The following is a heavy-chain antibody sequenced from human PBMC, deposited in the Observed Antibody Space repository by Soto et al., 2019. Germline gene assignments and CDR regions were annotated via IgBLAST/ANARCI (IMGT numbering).Heavy chain of an antibody. Sequence: EVQLLESGGGWVQPGGSLRLSCAASGFTFRDYAMGWVRQAPGKGLQWVSSITGSGATTYYADSVEGRFTISRDNSKNTLYLQVNSLNSEDTAIYYCARGWQYYDDLTGYYYWGQGTLVTVSS. CDR2: ITGSGATT. D-gene: IGHD3-9*01. V-gene: IGHV3-23*01. CDR3: ARGWQYYDDLTGYYY. CDR1: GFTFRDYA. J-gene: IGHJ4*02.